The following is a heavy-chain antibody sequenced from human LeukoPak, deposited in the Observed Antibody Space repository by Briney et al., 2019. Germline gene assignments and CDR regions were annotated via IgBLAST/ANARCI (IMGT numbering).Heavy chain of an antibody. CDR2: ISSRSKYI. J-gene: IGHJ4*02. CDR3: ARVQSDYGDYSPPFDY. Sequence: GGSLRLSCAASGFTFSTYSMNWVRQAPGKGLEWVASISSRSKYIYHADSVKGRFTISRDDAKNSLYLQMNSLRAEDTAVYYCARVQSDYGDYSPPFDYWGQGTLDTVSS. D-gene: IGHD4-17*01. CDR1: GFTFSTYS. V-gene: IGHV3-21*06.